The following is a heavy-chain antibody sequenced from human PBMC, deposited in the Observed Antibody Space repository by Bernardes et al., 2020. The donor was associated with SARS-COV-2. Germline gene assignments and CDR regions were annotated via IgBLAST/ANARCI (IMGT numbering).Heavy chain of an antibody. CDR1: GFTFSSYR. CDR3: ARGLDYDGSGRFGRYGMDV. Sequence: GGSLRLSCAASGFTFSSYRMTWVRQAPGKGLEWVANIKQDGSETYYVDSVKGRFTFSRDNAKNSLYLQMNSLRAEDTAVYYCARGLDYDGSGRFGRYGMDVWGQGTTVTVSS. V-gene: IGHV3-7*01. D-gene: IGHD3-10*01. CDR2: IKQDGSET. J-gene: IGHJ6*02.